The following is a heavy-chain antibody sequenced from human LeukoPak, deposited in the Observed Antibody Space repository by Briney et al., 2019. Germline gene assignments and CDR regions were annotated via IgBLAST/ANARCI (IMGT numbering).Heavy chain of an antibody. Sequence: SQTLSLTCAISGDSVSSNSAAWNWIRQSPSRGLERLGRTYYRSKWYDDYAVSVNSRMTINTDTSKNQFSLQLNSVTPEDTAVYYCARALIAVGAHYFDYWGQGNLVTVSS. D-gene: IGHD6-19*01. CDR2: TYYRSKWYD. J-gene: IGHJ4*02. V-gene: IGHV6-1*01. CDR3: ARALIAVGAHYFDY. CDR1: GDSVSSNSAA.